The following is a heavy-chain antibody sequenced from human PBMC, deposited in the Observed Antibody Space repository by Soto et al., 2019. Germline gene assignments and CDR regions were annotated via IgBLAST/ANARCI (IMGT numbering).Heavy chain of an antibody. D-gene: IGHD3-3*01. V-gene: IGHV4-34*01. CDR3: ARARFDSWSHIYYGLDV. CDR2: INHSGTT. J-gene: IGHJ6*02. Sequence: PETLSLTCAVYGGSFSGYSCTCLRHPPGKGLEWIGEINHSGTTDYNPALMSRVTMSADTPKNQFSLRMTSVTAADTAVYYCARARFDSWSHIYYGLDVWGQGTTVTVSS. CDR1: GGSFSGYS.